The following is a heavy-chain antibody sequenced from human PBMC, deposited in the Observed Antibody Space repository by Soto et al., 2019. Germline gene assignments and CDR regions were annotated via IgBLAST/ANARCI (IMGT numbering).Heavy chain of an antibody. CDR3: ATEHEVYGRYYFDY. Sequence: EVQLVESGGGLVKPGGSLRLSCAASGFTFSSYSMNWVRQAPGKGLEWVSSISSSSSYIYYANSVKGRFTISRDNGKNSLFLDMNSLRADDPAVYYCATEHEVYGRYYFDYWGQGTLVTVSS. D-gene: IGHD4-17*01. J-gene: IGHJ4*02. CDR2: ISSSSSYI. V-gene: IGHV3-21*01. CDR1: GFTFSSYS.